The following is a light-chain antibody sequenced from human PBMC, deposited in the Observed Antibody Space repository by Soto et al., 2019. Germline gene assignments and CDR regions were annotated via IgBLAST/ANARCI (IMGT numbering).Light chain of an antibody. Sequence: DIQVTQSPSVISASVGDRVTITCRASQGISTYLAWFQQKPGKVPQRLIYGASSLQSGVPSRFSGSGSGTEFTLTISSLQPEDFAMYYCLQHDGYPLTFGGGTKVDTK. CDR3: LQHDGYPLT. J-gene: IGKJ4*01. CDR2: GAS. CDR1: QGISTY. V-gene: IGKV1-17*03.